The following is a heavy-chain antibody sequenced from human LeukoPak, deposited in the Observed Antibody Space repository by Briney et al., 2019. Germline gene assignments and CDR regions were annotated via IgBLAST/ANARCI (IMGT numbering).Heavy chain of an antibody. CDR3: ARTCLGDYYYMDV. CDR2: IYPGDSDT. J-gene: IGHJ6*03. Sequence: EESLKISCQGSGYSFTSYWIGWVRQMPGKGLEWMGIIYPGDSDTRYSPSFQGQVTISADKSISTAYLQWSSLKASDTAMYYCARTCLGDYYYMDVWGKGTTVTVSS. CDR1: GYSFTSYW. D-gene: IGHD3-16*01. V-gene: IGHV5-51*01.